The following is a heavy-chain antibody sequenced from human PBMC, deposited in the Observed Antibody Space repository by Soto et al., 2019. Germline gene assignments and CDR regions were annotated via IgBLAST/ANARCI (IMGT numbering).Heavy chain of an antibody. V-gene: IGHV4-59*08. CDR3: ARAAAGFSGAEYFQH. J-gene: IGHJ1*01. Sequence: PSETLSLTCTVSGGSISSYYWSWIRQPPGKGLEWIGYIYYSGSTNYNPSLKSRVTISVDTSKNQFSLKLSSVTAADTAVYYCARAAAGFSGAEYFQHWGQGTLVTVSS. CDR2: IYYSGST. CDR1: GGSISSYY. D-gene: IGHD6-13*01.